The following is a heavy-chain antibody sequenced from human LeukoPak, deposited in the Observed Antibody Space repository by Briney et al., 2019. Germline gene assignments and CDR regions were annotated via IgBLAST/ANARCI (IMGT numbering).Heavy chain of an antibody. V-gene: IGHV4-34*01. D-gene: IGHD3-10*01. Sequence: PSETLSLTCAVYGGSFSGYYWSWIRQPPGKGLEWIGEINHSGSTNYNPSLKSRVTISVDTSKNQFSLKLSSVTAADTAVYYCAKGSGRYGSGSFSDSWGQGTLVTVSS. J-gene: IGHJ5*01. CDR1: GGSFSGYY. CDR3: AKGSGRYGSGSFSDS. CDR2: INHSGST.